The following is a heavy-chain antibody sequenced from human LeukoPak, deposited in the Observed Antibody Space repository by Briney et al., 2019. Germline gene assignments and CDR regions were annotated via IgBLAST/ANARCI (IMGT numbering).Heavy chain of an antibody. CDR1: GFTVSSNY. D-gene: IGHD3-9*01. V-gene: IGHV3-66*02. Sequence: PGGSLRLSCAASGFTVSSNYMSWVRQAPGEGLEWVSVIYSGGSTYYADSVKGRFTISRDNSKNTLYLQMNSLRAEDTAVYYCVGYFDWLLADYWGQGTLVTVSS. J-gene: IGHJ4*02. CDR2: IYSGGST. CDR3: VGYFDWLLADY.